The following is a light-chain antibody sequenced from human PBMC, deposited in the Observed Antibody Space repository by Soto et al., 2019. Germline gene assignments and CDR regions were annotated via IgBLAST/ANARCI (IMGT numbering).Light chain of an antibody. Sequence: DVQMTQSPSSLSASVGDRVTITCRASQRIRTSLNWYQQKPGKAPKFLIYDASSLQSEVPSRFSGSGSGTDFTLTISNLQPEDFATYYCQQSYSAPPTFGQGTKLEI. CDR1: QRIRTS. V-gene: IGKV1-39*01. J-gene: IGKJ2*01. CDR2: DAS. CDR3: QQSYSAPPT.